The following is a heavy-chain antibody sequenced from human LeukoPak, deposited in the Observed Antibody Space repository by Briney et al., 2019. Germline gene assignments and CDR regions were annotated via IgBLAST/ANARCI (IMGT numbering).Heavy chain of an antibody. CDR2: IYYSGST. D-gene: IGHD3-22*01. J-gene: IGHJ4*02. CDR1: GGSLSSNIYY. Sequence: PSETLSLTCTVSGGSLSSNIYYWTWIRQPPGKGLEWIGYIYYSGSTNYNPSLKSRVTISVDTSKNQFSLKLTSLTAADTAVYYCAREDSSGYLGYWGQGTLVTVSS. V-gene: IGHV4-61*01. CDR3: AREDSSGYLGY.